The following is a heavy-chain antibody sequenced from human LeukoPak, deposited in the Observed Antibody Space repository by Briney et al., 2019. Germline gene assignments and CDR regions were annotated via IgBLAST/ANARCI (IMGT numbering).Heavy chain of an antibody. J-gene: IGHJ4*02. CDR1: GFTFSNYG. Sequence: GGSLRLSCAASGFTFSNYGMHWVRQAPGKGLEWVSVIGGSNGITFYVGSVKGRFTISRDNSKDTLYLQMNSLRAEDTAVYYCARNENSGWGYFDYWGQGTLVTVSS. CDR3: ARNENSGWGYFDY. D-gene: IGHD5-12*01. V-gene: IGHV3-23*01. CDR2: IGGSNGIT.